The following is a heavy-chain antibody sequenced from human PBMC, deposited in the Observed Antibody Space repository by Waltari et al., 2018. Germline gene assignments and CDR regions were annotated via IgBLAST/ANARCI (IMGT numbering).Heavy chain of an antibody. CDR3: AHRAPVLPGAMAVNFDY. CDR1: GFSLSTSGVG. D-gene: IGHD5-18*01. CDR2: MYCGDYK. J-gene: IGHJ4*02. V-gene: IGHV2-5*02. Sequence: QITLKESGPTLVKPTQTLTLTCTFSGFSLSTSGVGVGWIRQPPGKALEWLALMYCGDYKRYRPSLKSRLTSTKDKSKNQVVLTMTNMDPVDTATYYCAHRAPVLPGAMAVNFDYWGQGTLVTVSS.